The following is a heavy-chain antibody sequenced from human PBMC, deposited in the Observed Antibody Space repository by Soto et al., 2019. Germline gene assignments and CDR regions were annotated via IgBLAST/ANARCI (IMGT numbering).Heavy chain of an antibody. Sequence: GGSLRLSCAASGFTFSSNSMIWVRQAPGKGLEWVSYIDSTSMHIYYADSVKGRFTMTRDNAKKSVYLQMTSLRAEDTAVYYCARLVGAYQHYIDYWGQGTLVTVSS. V-gene: IGHV3-21*01. J-gene: IGHJ4*02. CDR3: ARLVGAYQHYIDY. CDR1: GFTFSSNS. D-gene: IGHD1-26*01. CDR2: IDSTSMHI.